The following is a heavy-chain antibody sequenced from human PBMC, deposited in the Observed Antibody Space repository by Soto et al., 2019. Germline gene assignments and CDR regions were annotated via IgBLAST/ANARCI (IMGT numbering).Heavy chain of an antibody. V-gene: IGHV3-21*01. Sequence: EVQVVESGGGLVQPGGSLRLSCSFTFSKYSMSWVRQAPGKGLEWVASISSGGSYIKYADSVKGRFTISRDNAKNSVSLQMNSLRVDDTAVYFCTRDQGGSYDSWFDPWGQGTLVTVSS. CDR2: ISSGGSYI. J-gene: IGHJ5*02. CDR3: TRDQGGSYDSWFDP. CDR1: FTFSKYS. D-gene: IGHD1-26*01.